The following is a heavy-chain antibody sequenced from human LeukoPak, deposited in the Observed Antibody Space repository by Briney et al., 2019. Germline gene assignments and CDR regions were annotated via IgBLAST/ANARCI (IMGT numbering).Heavy chain of an antibody. CDR1: GFTFSSYG. J-gene: IGHJ6*03. D-gene: IGHD3-10*01. V-gene: IGHV3-23*01. Sequence: GGSLRLSCAASGFTFSSYGMSWVRQAPGRGLEWVSGISASGDITYYADSVKGRFTISRDNSKNALYLQMNSLRAEDTAVYYCARYPRHYYGSGSYSWPYYYYYMDVWGKGTTVTISS. CDR3: ARYPRHYYGSGSYSWPYYYYYMDV. CDR2: ISASGDIT.